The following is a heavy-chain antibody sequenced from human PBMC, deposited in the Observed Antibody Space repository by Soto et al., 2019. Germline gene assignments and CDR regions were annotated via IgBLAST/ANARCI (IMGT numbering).Heavy chain of an antibody. J-gene: IGHJ6*02. CDR3: TRAQFEFGSYFGLDV. CDR1: GYTFTNYD. D-gene: IGHD3-10*01. CDR2: MNPDSENT. V-gene: IGHV1-8*01. Sequence: QVHLVQSGAEVKQPGASVRVSCKASGYTFTNYDITWVRQATGQGLEWMGWMNPDSENTGSPQKFQGRVTMTVNTSINTASMELTSLRSEDTAVYYCTRAQFEFGSYFGLDVWGQGTTVTVSS.